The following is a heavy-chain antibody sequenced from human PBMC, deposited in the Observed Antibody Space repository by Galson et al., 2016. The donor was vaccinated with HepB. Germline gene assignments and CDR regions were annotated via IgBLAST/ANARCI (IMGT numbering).Heavy chain of an antibody. J-gene: IGHJ4*02. CDR3: AREGRGAYSNTIDS. CDR1: GFTFSDYY. V-gene: IGHV3-11*06. D-gene: IGHD3-16*01. Sequence: SLRLSCAASGFTFSDYYMSWIRQAPGKGLEWISYISRSSSSIIYADSVKGRFTISRDDAKNSLYLQMNSLRAEDTAVYYCAREGRGAYSNTIDSWGQGTLVTVSS. CDR2: ISRSSSSI.